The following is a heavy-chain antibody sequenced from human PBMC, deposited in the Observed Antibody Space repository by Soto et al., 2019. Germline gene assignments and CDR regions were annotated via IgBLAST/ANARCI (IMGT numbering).Heavy chain of an antibody. Sequence: AALGFTFVGFGMSRVLKTTGKGLEWVSAISGSGGSTYYADSVKGRFTISRDNSKNTLYLQMNSLRAEDTAVYYCAKARAQYYDFWSGYPVDYWGQGTLVTVSS. J-gene: IGHJ4*02. CDR3: AKARAQYYDFWSGYPVDY. V-gene: IGHV3-23*01. CDR1: GFTFVGFG. CDR2: ISGSGGST. D-gene: IGHD3-3*01.